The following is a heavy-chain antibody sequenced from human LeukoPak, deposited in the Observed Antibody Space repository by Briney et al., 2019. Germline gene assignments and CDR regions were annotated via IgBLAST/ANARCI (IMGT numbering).Heavy chain of an antibody. J-gene: IGHJ4*02. CDR2: IYYSGST. V-gene: IGHV4-30-4*08. D-gene: IGHD6-25*01. Sequence: SETLSLTCTVSGGSISSGDYYWSRIRQPPGKGLEWIGYIYYSGSTYYNLSLKSRVTISVDTSKNQFSLKLSSVTAADTAVYYCAREGAATGFFDYWGQGTLVTVSS. CDR1: GGSISSGDYY. CDR3: AREGAATGFFDY.